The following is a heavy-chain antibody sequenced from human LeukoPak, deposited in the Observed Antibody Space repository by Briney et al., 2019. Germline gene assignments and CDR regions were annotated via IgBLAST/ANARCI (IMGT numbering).Heavy chain of an antibody. CDR1: GGTFSSYA. D-gene: IGHD5-12*01. Sequence: SVKVSCKASGGTFSSYAISWVRQAPGQGFEWMGGIIPIFGTANYAQKFQGRVTITADESTSTAYMELSSLRSEDTAVYYCASASRDIGAFYGMDVWGQGTTVTVSS. CDR3: ASASRDIGAFYGMDV. CDR2: IIPIFGTA. J-gene: IGHJ6*02. V-gene: IGHV1-69*13.